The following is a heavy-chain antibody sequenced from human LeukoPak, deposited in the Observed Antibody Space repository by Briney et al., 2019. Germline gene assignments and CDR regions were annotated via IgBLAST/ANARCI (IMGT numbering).Heavy chain of an antibody. V-gene: IGHV1-3*01. CDR1: GYTFTSYA. CDR3: ARDCSGGPPGWFDP. CDR2: IIAGNGNT. Sequence: ASVKVSCKASGYTFTSYAIHWVGQAPGQSLEWMGWIIAGNGNTKYSQRFQGRVTITRDTSASTAYMELSSLRSDDTAVYYCARDCSGGPPGWFDPWGQGTLVTVST. D-gene: IGHD2-15*01. J-gene: IGHJ5*02.